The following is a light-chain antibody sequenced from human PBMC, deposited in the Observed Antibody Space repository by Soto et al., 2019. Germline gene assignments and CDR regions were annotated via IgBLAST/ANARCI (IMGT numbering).Light chain of an antibody. Sequence: DIQMTQSPSSLSASVGDSVTITCRASQVINNNLGWYQQKPGKVPKLLIYAASTLQSGVPSRFSGSESGTDFTLTITSLQPEDVATYYCQQYSYAPDTFGGGTKVEIK. CDR3: QQYSYAPDT. V-gene: IGKV1-27*01. CDR1: QVINNN. CDR2: AAS. J-gene: IGKJ4*01.